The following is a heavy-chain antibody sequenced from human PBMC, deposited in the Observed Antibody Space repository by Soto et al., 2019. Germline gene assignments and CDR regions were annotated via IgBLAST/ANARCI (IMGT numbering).Heavy chain of an antibody. CDR1: GFIFKNFG. V-gene: IGHV3-33*01. J-gene: IGHJ4*02. CDR3: VRDDFGLGIDY. CDR2: IWFDGSNK. Sequence: GGSLRLSCAASGFIFKNFGMHWVRQAPGKGLEWLAVIWFDGSNKFYADSVKGRFTISRDNVKNTVSLQVNSLRAEDTAVYYCVRDDFGLGIDYWGLGTLVTVSS. D-gene: IGHD1-26*01.